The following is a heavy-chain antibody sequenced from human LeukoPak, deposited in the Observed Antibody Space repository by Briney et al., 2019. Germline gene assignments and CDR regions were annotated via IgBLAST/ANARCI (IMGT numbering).Heavy chain of an antibody. CDR3: ARGFSPIFCSSTSCYKKKGWFDP. Sequence: SETLSLTCAVYGGSFSGYYWSWIRQPPGKGLEWIGEFNHSGSTNYNPSLKSRVTISVDTSKNQFSLKLSSVTAADTAVYYCARGFSPIFCSSTSCYKKKGWFDPWGQGTLVTVSS. V-gene: IGHV4-34*01. D-gene: IGHD2-2*02. J-gene: IGHJ5*02. CDR2: FNHSGST. CDR1: GGSFSGYY.